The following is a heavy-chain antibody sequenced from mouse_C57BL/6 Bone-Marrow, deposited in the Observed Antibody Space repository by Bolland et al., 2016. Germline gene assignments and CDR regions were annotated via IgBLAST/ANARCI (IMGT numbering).Heavy chain of an antibody. CDR3: AREGLRSFAY. J-gene: IGHJ3*01. Sequence: GYNQKFKGKATLTVDKSSSIAYMELRSLTSEDSAVYYCAREGLRSFAYWGQGTLV. D-gene: IGHD1-1*01. V-gene: IGHV1-34*01.